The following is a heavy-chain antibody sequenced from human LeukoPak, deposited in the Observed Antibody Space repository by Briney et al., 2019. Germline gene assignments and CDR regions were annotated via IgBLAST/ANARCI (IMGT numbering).Heavy chain of an antibody. CDR2: IISYGSSA. CDR3: ARVGSITMIVADAFDI. CDR1: GFTFRRYW. V-gene: IGHV3-74*01. Sequence: PGGSLTLSCAASGFTFRRYWMHWVRQAPGKGLVWVSRIISYGSSANYADSVKSRFTISRDNAKNTLYLQMSSLRAEDTAVYYCARVGSITMIVADAFDIWGQGIMVTVAS. D-gene: IGHD3-22*01. J-gene: IGHJ3*02.